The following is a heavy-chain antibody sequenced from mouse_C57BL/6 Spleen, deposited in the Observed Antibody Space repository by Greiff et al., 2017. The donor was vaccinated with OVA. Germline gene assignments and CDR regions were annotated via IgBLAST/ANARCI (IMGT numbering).Heavy chain of an antibody. V-gene: IGHV3-6*01. CDR1: GYSITSGYY. Sequence: VQLQQSGPGLVKPSQSLSLTCSVTGYSITSGYYWNWIRQFPGNKLEWMGYISYDGSNNYNPSLKNRISITRDTSKNQFFLKLNSVTTEDTATYYCASLIPGDVWGTGTTVTVSS. CDR2: ISYDGSN. J-gene: IGHJ1*03. CDR3: ASLIPGDV.